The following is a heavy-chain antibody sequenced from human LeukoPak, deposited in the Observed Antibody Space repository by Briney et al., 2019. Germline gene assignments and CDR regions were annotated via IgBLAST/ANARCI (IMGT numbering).Heavy chain of an antibody. V-gene: IGHV3-30*18. CDR3: AKASVAYYDFWSGLDY. D-gene: IGHD3-3*01. J-gene: IGHJ4*02. CDR2: ISYDGSNK. CDR1: GFTFSSYG. Sequence: GGSLRLSCAASGFTFSSYGMHWVRQAPGKGLEWVAVISYDGSNKYYADSVKGRFTISGDNSKNTLYLQMNSLRAEDTAVYYCAKASVAYYDFWSGLDYWGQGTLVTVSS.